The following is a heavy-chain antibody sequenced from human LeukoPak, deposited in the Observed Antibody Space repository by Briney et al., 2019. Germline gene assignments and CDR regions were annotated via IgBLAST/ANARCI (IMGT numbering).Heavy chain of an antibody. CDR1: GFTFDDYA. D-gene: IGHD4-17*01. CDR2: ISWNSGGT. V-gene: IGHV3-9*01. CDR3: AKDMTTVTTSGSDY. Sequence: GGSLRLSCVASGFTFDDYALHWVRQVLGKGLEWVSGISWNSGGTGYADSVKGRFTISRDNAKNSLYLQMNSLRAEDTALYYCAKDMTTVTTSGSDYWGQGTLVTVSS. J-gene: IGHJ4*02.